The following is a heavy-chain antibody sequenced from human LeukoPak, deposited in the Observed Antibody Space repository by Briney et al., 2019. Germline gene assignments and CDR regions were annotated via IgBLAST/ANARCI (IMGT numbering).Heavy chain of an antibody. Sequence: GSLRLSCAASGFTVSSNYMSWVRQPPGKGLEWIGEINHSGSTNYNPSLKSRVTISVDTSKNQFSPKLSSVTAADTAVYYCARGDYDFWSGYKDAFDIWGQGTMVTVSS. V-gene: IGHV4-34*01. D-gene: IGHD3-3*01. CDR3: ARGDYDFWSGYKDAFDI. CDR2: INHSGST. J-gene: IGHJ3*02. CDR1: GFTVSSNY.